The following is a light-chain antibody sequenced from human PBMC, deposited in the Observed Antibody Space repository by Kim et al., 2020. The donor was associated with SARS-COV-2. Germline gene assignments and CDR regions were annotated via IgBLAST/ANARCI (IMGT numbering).Light chain of an antibody. J-gene: IGLJ2*01. CDR3: HSPDINDNGV. CDR2: GKN. V-gene: IGLV3-19*01. CDR1: SLRSYY. Sequence: SSELTQDPAVSVALGQTVRITCQGDSLRSYYATWYQQKPGQAPILVIYGKNNRPSGIPDRSSGSSSGNTASLTITGTQSGDEADYYCHSPDINDNGVFGG.